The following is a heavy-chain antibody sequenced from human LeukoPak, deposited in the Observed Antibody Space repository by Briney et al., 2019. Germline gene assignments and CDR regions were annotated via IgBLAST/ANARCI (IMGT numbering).Heavy chain of an antibody. CDR1: GFTFSDYY. D-gene: IGHD1-26*01. V-gene: IGHV3-11*04. Sequence: GGSLRLSCAASGFTFSDYYMSWIRQAPGKGLEWVSYISSSGSTIYYADSVKGRFTISRDNAKNSLYLQMNSLRAEDTAVYYCARSDRGRSYYYYGMDVWGQGTTVTVSS. CDR3: ARSDRGRSYYYYGMDV. CDR2: ISSSGSTI. J-gene: IGHJ6*02.